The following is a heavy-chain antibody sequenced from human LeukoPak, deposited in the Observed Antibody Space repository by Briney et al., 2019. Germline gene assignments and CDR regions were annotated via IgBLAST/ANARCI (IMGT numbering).Heavy chain of an antibody. J-gene: IGHJ3*02. CDR2: IYTSGST. D-gene: IGHD2-21*01. V-gene: IGHV4-61*02. CDR1: GGSISSSSYY. CDR3: ARDNSGYCYLDAFDI. Sequence: SETLSLTCTVSGGSISSSSYYWSWIRQPAGKGLEWIGRIYTSGSTNYNPSLKSRVTISVDTSKNQFSLKLSSVTAADTAVYYCARDNSGYCYLDAFDIWGQGTMVTVSS.